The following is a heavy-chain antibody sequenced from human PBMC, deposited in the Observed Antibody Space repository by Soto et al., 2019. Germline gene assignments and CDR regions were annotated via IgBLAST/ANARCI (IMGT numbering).Heavy chain of an antibody. CDR3: ARDIVGATIDY. CDR1: GFTFSSYS. Sequence: GGSLRLSCAASGFTFSSYSMNWVRQAPGKGLEWVSSISSSSSYIYYADSVKGRFPIPRDNAKNSLYLQMNSLRAEDTAVYYCARDIVGATIDYRGQGTLVTVSS. V-gene: IGHV3-21*01. J-gene: IGHJ4*02. CDR2: ISSSSSYI. D-gene: IGHD1-26*01.